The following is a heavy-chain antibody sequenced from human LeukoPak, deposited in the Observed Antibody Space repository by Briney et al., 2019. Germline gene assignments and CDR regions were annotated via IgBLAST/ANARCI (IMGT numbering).Heavy chain of an antibody. CDR3: ARHSVSVEMAPGRRGTDAFDI. Sequence: GESLKISCKGSGYSFASYWIGWVRQMPGKGLEWMGIIYPGDSGTIYSPSFQGQVTISADKSISTAYLQWSSLKASDTAMYYCARHSVSVEMAPGRRGTDAFDIWGQGTMVTVSS. D-gene: IGHD5-24*01. V-gene: IGHV5-51*01. CDR1: GYSFASYW. CDR2: IYPGDSGT. J-gene: IGHJ3*02.